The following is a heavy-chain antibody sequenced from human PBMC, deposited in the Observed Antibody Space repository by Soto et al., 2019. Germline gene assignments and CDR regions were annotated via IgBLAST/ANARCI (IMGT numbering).Heavy chain of an antibody. CDR1: GGSISSGGYS. J-gene: IGHJ6*02. CDR2: IYHSGST. D-gene: IGHD3-10*01. Sequence: SETLSLTCAVSGGSISSGGYSWSWIRQPPGKGLEWIGYIYHSGSTYYNPSLKSRVTISVDRSKNQFSLKLSSVTAADTAVYYCARVGYYYGSGSYYYYGMDVWGQGTTVT. CDR3: ARVGYYYGSGSYYYYGMDV. V-gene: IGHV4-30-2*01.